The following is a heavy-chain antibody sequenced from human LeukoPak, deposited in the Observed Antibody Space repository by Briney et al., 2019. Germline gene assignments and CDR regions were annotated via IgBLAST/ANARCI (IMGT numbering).Heavy chain of an antibody. D-gene: IGHD1-14*01. V-gene: IGHV3-23*01. CDR3: AKGSGINHYHWIDP. J-gene: IGHJ5*02. CDR1: GFTFSNYV. Sequence: GGSLRLSCAASGFTFSNYVMNWVRQAPGKGLEWVSGISGGGGSTYYSDSVKFPFTISRDNSNNTLYLQMGSLRAEDTSLYYCAKGSGINHYHWIDPWGQGTLVTVSS. CDR2: ISGGGGST.